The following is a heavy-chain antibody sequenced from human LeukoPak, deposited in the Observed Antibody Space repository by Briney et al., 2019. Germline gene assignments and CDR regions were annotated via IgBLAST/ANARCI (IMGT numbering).Heavy chain of an antibody. Sequence: ASVKVSCKASGGTFSSYAISWVRQAPGQGLEWMGWISAYNGNTNYAQKLQGRVTMTTDTSTSTAYMELRSLRSDDTAVYYCARRIQLWPNDAFDIWGQGTMVTVSS. V-gene: IGHV1-18*01. D-gene: IGHD5-18*01. J-gene: IGHJ3*02. CDR2: ISAYNGNT. CDR1: GGTFSSYA. CDR3: ARRIQLWPNDAFDI.